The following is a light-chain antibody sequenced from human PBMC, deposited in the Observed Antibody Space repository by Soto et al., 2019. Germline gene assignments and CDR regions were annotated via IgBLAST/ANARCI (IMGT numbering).Light chain of an antibody. V-gene: IGLV2-23*01. J-gene: IGLJ1*01. CDR3: CSYAGSSYV. CDR1: SSDVGSYNL. CDR2: EGS. Sequence: QSALTQPASVSGSPGQSITISCTGTSSDVGSYNLVSWYQQHPGKAPKLMIYEGSKRPSGVSNRFSGPKSGNTASLTISGLQAEDEADYYCCSYAGSSYVFGTGTKLTVL.